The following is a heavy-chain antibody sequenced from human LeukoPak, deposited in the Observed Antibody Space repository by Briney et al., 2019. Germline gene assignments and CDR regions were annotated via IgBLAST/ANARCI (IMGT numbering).Heavy chain of an antibody. CDR1: GFTFSSYS. V-gene: IGHV3-48*01. D-gene: IGHD7-27*01. CDR2: ISSSSSTI. CDR3: ASKGWGRPPRVGY. Sequence: GGSLRLSCAASGFTFSSYSMNWVRQAPGKGLEWVSYISSSSSTIYYADSVKGRFTISRDNAKNSLYLQMNSLRAEDAAVYYGASKGWGRPPRVGYWGKGPLVTVSP. J-gene: IGHJ4*02.